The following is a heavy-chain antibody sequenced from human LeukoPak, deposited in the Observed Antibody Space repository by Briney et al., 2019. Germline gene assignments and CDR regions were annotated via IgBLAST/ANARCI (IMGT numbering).Heavy chain of an antibody. CDR1: GGSISSSSHY. J-gene: IGHJ5*02. CDR2: IYYSGST. V-gene: IGHV4-39*01. Sequence: PSETLSLTCSVSGGSISSSSHYWVWIRQPPGRGLEGIGNIYYSGSTYYSPSLKSRVTMSVDTSKNQFSLRLSSATAADTAVYYCARYSSSSGWFDPWGQGTLVTVSS. D-gene: IGHD6-6*01. CDR3: ARYSSSSGWFDP.